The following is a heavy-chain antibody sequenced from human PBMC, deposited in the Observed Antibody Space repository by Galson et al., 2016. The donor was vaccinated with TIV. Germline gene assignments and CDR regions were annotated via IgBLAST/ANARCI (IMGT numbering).Heavy chain of an antibody. D-gene: IGHD2-15*01. J-gene: IGHJ4*02. V-gene: IGHV4-39*01. CDR2: IYYSVSA. Sequence: TLSLTCTVSGDSVASGYSYWAWVRQPPGKGLLWIGSIYYSVSAYYNPSLKSRVTISVDTSKNQFSLRLSSVTAADTAVYYCARHRLSVPAAHDYWGQGTLVSVSS. CDR3: ARHRLSVPAAHDY. CDR1: GDSVASGYSY.